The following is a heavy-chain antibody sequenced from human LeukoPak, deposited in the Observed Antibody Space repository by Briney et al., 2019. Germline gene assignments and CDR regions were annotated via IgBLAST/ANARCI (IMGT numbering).Heavy chain of an antibody. J-gene: IGHJ4*02. CDR3: ARLPDLYCSSTSCYENFDY. CDR2: ISSSGSTI. CDR1: GFTFSSYE. Sequence: GGSLRLSCAASGFTFSSYEMNWVRQAPGKGQEWVSYISSSGSTIYYADSVKGRFTISRDNAKNSLYLQMNSLRAEDTAVYYCARLPDLYCSSTSCYENFDYWGQGTLVTVSS. D-gene: IGHD2-2*01. V-gene: IGHV3-48*03.